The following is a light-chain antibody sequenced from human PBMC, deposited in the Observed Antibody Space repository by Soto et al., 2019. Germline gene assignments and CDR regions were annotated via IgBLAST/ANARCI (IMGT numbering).Light chain of an antibody. J-gene: IGKJ5*01. CDR1: QSVSSNY. V-gene: IGKV3-20*01. CDR2: GAS. Sequence: EIVLTQSPGTLSLSPGERVTLSCRAIQSVSSNYLAWYQQKPGQAPRLLIYGASTRATGIPARFSGSGSGTEFTLIISSLQPEDFATYYCQQLNSYPPITFGQGTRLEIK. CDR3: QQLNSYPPIT.